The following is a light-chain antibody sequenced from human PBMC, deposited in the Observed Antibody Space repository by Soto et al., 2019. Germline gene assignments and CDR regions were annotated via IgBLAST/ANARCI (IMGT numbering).Light chain of an antibody. V-gene: IGLV3-21*04. CDR3: QVWDSTQGV. CDR1: NIGSKS. J-gene: IGLJ2*01. Sequence: YELTQPPSVSVAPGKTARITCGGNNIGSKSVHWYQQKPGQAPVLVIYYDSDRPSGIPERFSGSNSGNTATLTISRVEAGDEADYYCQVWDSTQGVFGGGTKLTVL. CDR2: YDS.